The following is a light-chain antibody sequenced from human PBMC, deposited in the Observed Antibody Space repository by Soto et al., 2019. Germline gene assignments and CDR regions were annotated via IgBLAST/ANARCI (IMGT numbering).Light chain of an antibody. V-gene: IGLV2-11*01. CDR2: DVS. CDR3: CSYAGSPRYV. CDR1: SSDVGGYNY. J-gene: IGLJ1*01. Sequence: QSALTQPRSVSGSPGQSVTISCTGTSSDVGGYNYVSWYQQHPGKAPKFMIYDVSERPSGVPDRFSGSKSGNTDSLTISGLQAEDEADYYCCSYAGSPRYVFGTGTKLTVL.